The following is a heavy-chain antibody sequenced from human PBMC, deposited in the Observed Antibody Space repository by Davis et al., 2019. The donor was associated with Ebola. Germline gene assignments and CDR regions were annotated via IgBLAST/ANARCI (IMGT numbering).Heavy chain of an antibody. D-gene: IGHD2-2*01. V-gene: IGHV3-30*18. CDR2: ISYDGSNK. Sequence: GESLKISCAASGFTFSSYGMHWVRQAPGKGLEWVAVISYDGSNKYYADSVKGRFTISRDNSKNTLYLQMNSLRAEDTAVYYCAKDGVEDIVVVPAAMDYYYMDVWGKGTTVTVSS. CDR1: GFTFSSYG. J-gene: IGHJ6*03. CDR3: AKDGVEDIVVVPAAMDYYYMDV.